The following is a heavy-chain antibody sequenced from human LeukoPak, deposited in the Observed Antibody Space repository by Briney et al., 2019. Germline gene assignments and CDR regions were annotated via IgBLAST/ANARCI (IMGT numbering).Heavy chain of an antibody. D-gene: IGHD3-10*01. V-gene: IGHV3-15*01. CDR3: TTRGGAKWFGELLPPDY. CDR1: GFTFSNAW. Sequence: GGSLRLSCAASGFTFSNAWMSWVRQAPGKGLEWVGRIKSKTDGGTTDYAAPVKGRFTISRDDSKNTLYLQMNSLKTEDTAVYYCTTRGGAKWFGELLPPDYWGQGTLVTVSS. CDR2: IKSKTDGGTT. J-gene: IGHJ4*02.